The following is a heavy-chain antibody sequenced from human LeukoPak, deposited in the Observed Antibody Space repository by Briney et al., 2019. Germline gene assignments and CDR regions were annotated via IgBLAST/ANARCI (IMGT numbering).Heavy chain of an antibody. D-gene: IGHD6-19*01. CDR1: GFTFSSYD. CDR2: IGTAGDT. Sequence: GGSLRLSCAASGFTFSSYDMHWVRQATGKGLEWVSAIGTAGDTYYPGSVKGRFTISRENAKNSLYLQMNSLRAEDTAVYYCARLTGWGYSSGRNAFDIWGQGTMVTVSS. V-gene: IGHV3-13*01. CDR3: ARLTGWGYSSGRNAFDI. J-gene: IGHJ3*02.